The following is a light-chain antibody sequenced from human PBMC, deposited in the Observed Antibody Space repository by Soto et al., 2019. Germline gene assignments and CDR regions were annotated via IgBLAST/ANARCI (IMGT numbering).Light chain of an antibody. J-gene: IGKJ1*01. CDR2: GAS. Sequence: EVVLTQSPGTLSLSPGERGTLSCRASQSVSRYLAWYQQKPGQAPRLVIYGASSRATGIPDRFSGSGSGTDFTLTISRLEPEDFAVYYCQHYGYPQWTFGQGTKVDIK. CDR3: QHYGYPQWT. V-gene: IGKV3-20*01. CDR1: QSVSRY.